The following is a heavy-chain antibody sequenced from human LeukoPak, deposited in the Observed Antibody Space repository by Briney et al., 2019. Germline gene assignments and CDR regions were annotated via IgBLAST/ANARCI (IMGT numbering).Heavy chain of an antibody. V-gene: IGHV4-39*07. CDR1: GGSISSSSYY. D-gene: IGHD1-26*01. CDR2: IYYSGST. Sequence: SETLSLTCTVSGGSISSSSYYWGWIRQPPGKGMEWIGSIYYSGSTYYNPSLKSRVTISVDTSKDQFSLKLSSVTAADTAVYYCARAKEGSYYVLFAFDIWGQGTMVTVSS. CDR3: ARAKEGSYYVLFAFDI. J-gene: IGHJ3*02.